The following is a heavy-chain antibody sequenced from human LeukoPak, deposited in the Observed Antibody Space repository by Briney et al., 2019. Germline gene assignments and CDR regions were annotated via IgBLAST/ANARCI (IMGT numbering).Heavy chain of an antibody. D-gene: IGHD1-1*01. CDR2: ISWDGDTT. CDR1: GFSFEHYN. V-gene: IGHV3-43*01. J-gene: IGHJ4*02. CDR3: ATGPTSTRFEY. Sequence: GGSLRLSCAASGFSFEHYNMHWVRQPPGKGLEWVSLISWDGDTTHFADSVKGRFNISRDNSKNSLYLQMNSLRTEDTALYYCATGPTSTRFEYWGKGTLVTVSP.